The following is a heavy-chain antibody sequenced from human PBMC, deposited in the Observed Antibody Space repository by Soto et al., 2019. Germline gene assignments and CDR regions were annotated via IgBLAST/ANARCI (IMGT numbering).Heavy chain of an antibody. D-gene: IGHD3-10*01. J-gene: IGHJ5*02. Sequence: ASVKVSCKASGYTFTSYGISWVRQAPGQGLEWMGWISAYNGNTNYAQKLQGRVTMTTDTSTSTAYMELRSLRSDDTAVYYCARFRITMVRGVITFDNWSDPWGQGTLVTVSS. V-gene: IGHV1-18*01. CDR2: ISAYNGNT. CDR1: GYTFTSYG. CDR3: ARFRITMVRGVITFDNWSDP.